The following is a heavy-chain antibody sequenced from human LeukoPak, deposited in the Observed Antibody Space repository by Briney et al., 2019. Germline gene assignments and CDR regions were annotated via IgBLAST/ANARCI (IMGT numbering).Heavy chain of an antibody. J-gene: IGHJ5*02. CDR3: ARIRRFPNWFDP. V-gene: IGHV3-66*01. CDR1: GFTVGSNY. Sequence: GGSLRLSCAASGFTVGSNYMSWVRQAPGKGLEWVSVICSGGSTYYADSVKGRFTISRDNSKNTLYLQMNSLRAEDTAVYYCARIRRFPNWFDPWGQGTLVSVSS. D-gene: IGHD2-21*01. CDR2: ICSGGST.